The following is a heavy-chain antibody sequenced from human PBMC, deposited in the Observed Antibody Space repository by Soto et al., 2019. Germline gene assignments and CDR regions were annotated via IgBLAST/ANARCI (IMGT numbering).Heavy chain of an antibody. D-gene: IGHD5-12*01. CDR2: IVPLFRTT. Sequence: QVQLVQSGAEAKKPGSSVKVSCKTSGGTFSSYAISWVRQAPGQGLEWMGGIVPLFRTTNYAQKYQGRVTITADTSTYTVYMELSELRSGDTALYYCARGGYSSSWSNLLDRSGLYGFGQGSTFTVSS. J-gene: IGHJ6*02. V-gene: IGHV1-69*06. CDR3: ARGGYSSSWSNLLDRSGLYG. CDR1: GGTFSSYA.